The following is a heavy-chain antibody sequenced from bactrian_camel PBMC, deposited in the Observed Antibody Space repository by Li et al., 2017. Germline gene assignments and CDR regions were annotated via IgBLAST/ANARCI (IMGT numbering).Heavy chain of an antibody. CDR1: GFTFSTYY. Sequence: HVQLVESGGGSVQPGGSLRLSCVGSGFTFSTYYMAWFRQAPGKEREGVAAIDTSGSTTYTYSVQGRFTISRDNAKNTLYLQMNSLKVEDTAMYYCAADAVNLQLARGYSYWGQGTQVTVS. CDR3: AADAVNLQLARGYSY. J-gene: IGHJ4*01. V-gene: IGHV3S53*01. D-gene: IGHD6*01. CDR2: IDTSGST.